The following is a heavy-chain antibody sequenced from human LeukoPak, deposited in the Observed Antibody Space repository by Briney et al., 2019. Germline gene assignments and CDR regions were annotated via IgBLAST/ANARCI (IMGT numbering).Heavy chain of an antibody. CDR3: ASDSYSSGWYDWFDP. V-gene: IGHV3-21*01. CDR2: ISSSSSYI. Sequence: GGSLRLSCAASGFTFSSYSMNWVRQAPGKGLEWVSSISSSSSYIYYADSVKGRFTISRDNAKNSLYLQMNSLRAEDTAVYYCASDSYSSGWYDWFDPWGQGTHVTFSS. CDR1: GFTFSSYS. J-gene: IGHJ5*02. D-gene: IGHD6-19*01.